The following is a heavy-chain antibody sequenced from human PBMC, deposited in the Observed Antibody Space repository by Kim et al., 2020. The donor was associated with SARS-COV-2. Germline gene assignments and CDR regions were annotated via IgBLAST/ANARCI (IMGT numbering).Heavy chain of an antibody. J-gene: IGHJ3*02. Sequence: SVKGRFTISRDNSKNTLYLQMNSLRAEDTAVYYCAKDSRGITGRGAFDIWGQGTMVTVSS. D-gene: IGHD1-7*01. CDR3: AKDSRGITGRGAFDI. V-gene: IGHV3-23*01.